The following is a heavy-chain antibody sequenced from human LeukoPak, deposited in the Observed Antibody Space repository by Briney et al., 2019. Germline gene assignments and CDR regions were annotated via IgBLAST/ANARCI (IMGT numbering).Heavy chain of an antibody. J-gene: IGHJ5*01. D-gene: IGHD4-17*01. CDR3: ANPPTVTKTRFDS. CDR1: GFTFSSYA. Sequence: GGSLRLSCAASGFTFSSYAMSWVRQAPGKGLEWVSDINGSGGTTYYADSVKGRFTISRDNSKNTLYLQMNSLRAEDTAVYYFANPPTVTKTRFDSWGQGTLVTVSS. CDR2: INGSGGTT. V-gene: IGHV3-23*01.